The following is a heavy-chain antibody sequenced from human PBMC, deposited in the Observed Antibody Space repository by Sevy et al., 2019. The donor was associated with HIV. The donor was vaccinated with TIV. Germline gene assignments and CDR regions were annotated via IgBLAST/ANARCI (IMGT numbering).Heavy chain of an antibody. D-gene: IGHD6-13*01. CDR3: ARGGSGTAAGKFDY. V-gene: IGHV6-1*01. J-gene: IGHJ4*02. CDR1: GDSVSKNSAT. Sequence: SQTLSLTCAISGDSVSKNSATWNWIRQSPSRGLEWLGRTYYRTKWYNEAVASVKSRITVSPDTSKNQFSLQMNSVTPEDTAIYYCARGGSGTAAGKFDYWGQGTLVTVSS. CDR2: TYYRTKWYN.